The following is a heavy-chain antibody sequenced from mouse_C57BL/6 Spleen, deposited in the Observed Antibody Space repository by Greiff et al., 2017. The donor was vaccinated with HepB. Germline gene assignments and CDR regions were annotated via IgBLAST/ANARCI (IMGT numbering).Heavy chain of an antibody. Sequence: DVHLVESGGGLVQPGGSMKLSCVASGFTFSNYWMNWVRQSPEKGLEWVAQIRLKSDNYATHYAESVKGRFTISRDDSKSSVYLQMNNLRAEDTGIYYCTGAITGVASPYAMDYWGQGTSVTVSS. CDR1: GFTFSNYW. V-gene: IGHV6-3*01. J-gene: IGHJ4*01. D-gene: IGHD1-1*01. CDR2: IRLKSDNYAT. CDR3: TGAITGVASPYAMDY.